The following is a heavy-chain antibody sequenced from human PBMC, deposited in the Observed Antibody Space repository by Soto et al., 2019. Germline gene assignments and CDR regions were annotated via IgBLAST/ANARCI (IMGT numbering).Heavy chain of an antibody. Sequence: GGSLRLSCAASGFTFSSHAMSWVRQAPGKGLEWVSSISGSDGTTYYAKSVKGRFSISRDNSMNTLYLQMNSLRAEDTAVYYCASTIPGLDGGSYYVGAFDIWGQGTMVTVSS. CDR2: ISGSDGTT. V-gene: IGHV3-23*01. CDR1: GFTFSSHA. J-gene: IGHJ3*02. CDR3: ASTIPGLDGGSYYVGAFDI. D-gene: IGHD1-26*01.